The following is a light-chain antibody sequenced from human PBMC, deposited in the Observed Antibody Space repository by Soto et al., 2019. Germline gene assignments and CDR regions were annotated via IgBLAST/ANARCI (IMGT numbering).Light chain of an antibody. CDR2: QVS. Sequence: DIQMTQSPSTLSGSVGDRVTITCLASQSLNNWLAWYQQKPGKAPKFLIYQVSSLESGVPSRFSGSASGTEFTLTISSLQPDDFATYYCQQYNIYPWTFGQGTKVDIK. J-gene: IGKJ1*01. CDR1: QSLNNW. V-gene: IGKV1-5*03. CDR3: QQYNIYPWT.